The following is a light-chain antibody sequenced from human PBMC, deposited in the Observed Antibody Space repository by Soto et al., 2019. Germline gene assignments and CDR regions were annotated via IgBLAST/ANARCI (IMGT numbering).Light chain of an antibody. CDR3: QQYKNWPL. Sequence: MLMTQPPATLSVSPGERVTLSCRTSHSVNSHVAWYQQKPGQAPRLLLYGASTRATGIPVRFSGSGFGTEFTLTISSLQSEDFAVYYCQQYKNWPLFGQGTRLEIK. CDR2: GAS. J-gene: IGKJ5*01. CDR1: HSVNSH. V-gene: IGKV3-15*01.